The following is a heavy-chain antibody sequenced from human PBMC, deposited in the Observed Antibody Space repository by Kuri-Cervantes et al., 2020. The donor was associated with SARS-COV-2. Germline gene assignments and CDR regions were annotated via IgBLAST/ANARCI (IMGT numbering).Heavy chain of an antibody. D-gene: IGHD3-9*01. V-gene: IGHV4-59*01. CDR2: IYYSGST. CDR3: ARHPALRYFDWIYYYYGMDV. CDR1: GGSISSYY. J-gene: IGHJ6*02. Sequence: SETLSLTCTVSGGSISSYYWSWIRQPPGKGLEWIGYIYYSGSTNYNPSLKSRVTISVDTSNNQFSLKLSSVTAADTAVYYCARHPALRYFDWIYYYYGMDVWGQGTTVTVSS.